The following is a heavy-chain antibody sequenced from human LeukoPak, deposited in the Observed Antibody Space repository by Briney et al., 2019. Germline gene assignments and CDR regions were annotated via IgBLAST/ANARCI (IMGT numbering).Heavy chain of an antibody. D-gene: IGHD6-13*01. CDR2: ISGSGGST. CDR1: GFTFSSYA. V-gene: IGHV3-23*01. J-gene: IGHJ4*02. Sequence: GGSLRLSCAASGFTFSSYAMSWVRQAPGKGLEGVSAISGSGGSTYYADSVKGRFTISRHNSKNTLYLQMNSLRAEDTAVYYCAKDRIAAADYFDYWGQGTLVTVSS. CDR3: AKDRIAAADYFDY.